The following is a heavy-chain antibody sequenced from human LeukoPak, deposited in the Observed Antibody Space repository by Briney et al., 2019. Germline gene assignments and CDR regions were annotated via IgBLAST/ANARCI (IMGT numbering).Heavy chain of an antibody. Sequence: PGGSLRLSCAASGFTFADYAMNWVRQAPGKGLEWVSPINGDGGSTYYADSVKGRFTISRDNSKNSLYLQMNSLRAEDTALYYCAKDMGDSSGYYLGNWGQGTLVTVSS. CDR1: GFTFADYA. V-gene: IGHV3-43*02. J-gene: IGHJ4*02. CDR3: AKDMGDSSGYYLGN. CDR2: INGDGGST. D-gene: IGHD3-22*01.